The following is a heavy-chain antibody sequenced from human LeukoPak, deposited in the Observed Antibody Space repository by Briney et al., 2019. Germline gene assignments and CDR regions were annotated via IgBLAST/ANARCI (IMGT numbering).Heavy chain of an antibody. CDR2: ISSSGSTI. J-gene: IGHJ4*02. V-gene: IGHV3-11*01. CDR1: GFTFSDYY. Sequence: GGSLTLSCAASGFTFSDYYMSWIRQAPGKGREGVSYISSSGSTIYYADSVKGRFTISRDNAKNSLYLQMNSLRAEDTAVYYCARVDTAMVHYWGQGTLVTVSS. D-gene: IGHD5-18*01. CDR3: ARVDTAMVHY.